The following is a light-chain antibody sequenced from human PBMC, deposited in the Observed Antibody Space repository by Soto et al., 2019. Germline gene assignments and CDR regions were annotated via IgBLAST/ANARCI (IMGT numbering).Light chain of an antibody. CDR1: QGITGW. Sequence: DIQLTQSPSTLSASVGDRVTITCRASQGITGWLAWYQQKPGKAPKLLIFDASTLESGVPPRFTGSGSGTDFTLTISSLQPEDFATYYCQQSYSTPRTFGQGTKVDIK. CDR2: DAS. CDR3: QQSYSTPRT. J-gene: IGKJ1*01. V-gene: IGKV1-5*01.